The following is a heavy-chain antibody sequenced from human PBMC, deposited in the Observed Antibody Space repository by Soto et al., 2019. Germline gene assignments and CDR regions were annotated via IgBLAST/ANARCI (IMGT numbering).Heavy chain of an antibody. CDR2: ISSSSSTI. V-gene: IGHV3-48*01. J-gene: IGHJ4*02. Sequence: GGSLRLSCAASGFTFSSYSMNWVRQAPGKGLEWVSYISSSSSTIYYADSVKGRFTISRDNAKNSLYLQMNSLRAEDTAVYYCARVGSSSLFSSFDYWGQGTLVTVSS. D-gene: IGHD6-13*01. CDR3: ARVGSSSLFSSFDY. CDR1: GFTFSSYS.